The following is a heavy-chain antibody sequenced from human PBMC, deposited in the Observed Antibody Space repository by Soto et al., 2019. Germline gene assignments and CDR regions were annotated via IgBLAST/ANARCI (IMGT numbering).Heavy chain of an antibody. CDR1: GFTFSDYY. Sequence: QVPLVESGGGLVKPGGSLRLSCAASGFTFSDYYMSWIHQAPGKGLEWVSYISSSGSTIYYADSVKGRFTISRDNAKNSLYLQMNSLRAEDTAVYYCATQLLWFGEDNWFDPWGQGTLVTVSS. V-gene: IGHV3-11*01. CDR2: ISSSGSTI. J-gene: IGHJ5*02. CDR3: ATQLLWFGEDNWFDP. D-gene: IGHD3-10*01.